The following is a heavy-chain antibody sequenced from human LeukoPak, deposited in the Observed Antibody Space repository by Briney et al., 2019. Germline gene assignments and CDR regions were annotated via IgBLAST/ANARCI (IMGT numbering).Heavy chain of an antibody. CDR2: ISSSGSTI. J-gene: IGHJ4*02. V-gene: IGHV3-48*03. CDR1: GFTFSSYE. Sequence: PGGSLRLSCAASGFTFSSYEMNWVRQAPGKGLEWVSYISSSGSTIYYADSVKGRFAISRDNAKNTVYLQMNSLRAEDTAVYYCARAMISGSDYWGQGTLVTVSS. D-gene: IGHD3-22*01. CDR3: ARAMISGSDY.